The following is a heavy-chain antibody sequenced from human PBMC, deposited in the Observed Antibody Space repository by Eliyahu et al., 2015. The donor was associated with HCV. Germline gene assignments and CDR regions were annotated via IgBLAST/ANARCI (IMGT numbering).Heavy chain of an antibody. D-gene: IGHD6-19*01. CDR1: GGSIXTYS. CDR3: ASGGGGIAVTGTGGWFDP. J-gene: IGHJ5*02. Sequence: QVQLQESGPGLVKPSETLSLSCTVSGGSIXTYSWSWIRQPPGKGLEWIGYIHYSGSTNHNPSLKSRVTISIDTSKNQFSLNLTSVTAADTAMYYCASGGGGIAVTGTGGWFDPWGQGTLVTVSS. CDR2: IHYSGST. V-gene: IGHV4-59*01.